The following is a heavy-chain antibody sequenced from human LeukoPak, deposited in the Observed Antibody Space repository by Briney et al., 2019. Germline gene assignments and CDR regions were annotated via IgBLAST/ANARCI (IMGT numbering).Heavy chain of an antibody. V-gene: IGHV1-18*01. D-gene: IGHD3-22*01. CDR2: ISAYNGNT. CDR3: ARVIPDYYDSSGYPLFFDY. J-gene: IGHJ4*02. Sequence: GASVKVSCKASGYTFSNYGISWVRQAPGQGLEWLGLISAYNGNTHYAQKLQGRVTLTTDTSTSTAYMEVRSLRSDDTAVYFCARVIPDYYDSSGYPLFFDYWGQGTLVTVSS. CDR1: GYTFSNYG.